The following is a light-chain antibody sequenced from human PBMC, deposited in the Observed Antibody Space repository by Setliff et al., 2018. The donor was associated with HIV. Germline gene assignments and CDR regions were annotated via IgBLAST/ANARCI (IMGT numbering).Light chain of an antibody. CDR3: QSYDTSLSALYV. J-gene: IGLJ1*01. CDR2: GNS. Sequence: VLTQPPSVSGAPGQRVTISCTGSSSNIGAGYDVHWYQQLPGTAPKLLIYGNSNRPSGVPDRFSGSKSGTSASLAITGLQAEDEADYYCQSYDTSLSALYVFGTGTKAPS. V-gene: IGLV1-40*01. CDR1: SSNIGAGYD.